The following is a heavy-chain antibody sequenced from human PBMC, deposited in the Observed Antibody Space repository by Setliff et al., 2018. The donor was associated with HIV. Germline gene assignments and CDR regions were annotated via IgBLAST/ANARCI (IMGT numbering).Heavy chain of an antibody. CDR2: IIPISGTA. CDR3: ARDFGGYCSSMSCPGLFDP. D-gene: IGHD2-2*01. V-gene: IGHV1-69*05. CDR1: GGTFSNYG. J-gene: IGHJ5*02. Sequence: ASVKVSCKASGGTFSNYGMSWVRQAPGQGLEWMGGIIPISGTANYAQEFQGRVTITTDESTSTAYMELSGLRSEDTAVYYCARDFGGYCSSMSCPGLFDPWGQGTLVTVSS.